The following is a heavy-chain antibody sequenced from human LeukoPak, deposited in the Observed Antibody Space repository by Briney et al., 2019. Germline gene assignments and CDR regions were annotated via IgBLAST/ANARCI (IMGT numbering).Heavy chain of an antibody. CDR2: IYHSGST. Sequence: SETPSLTCAVSGGSISSSNWWSWVRQPPGKGLEWIGEIYHSGSTNYNPSLKSRVTISVDKSKNQFSLKLSSVTAADTAVYYCAGGRGYSHGPSDYWGQGTLVTVSS. V-gene: IGHV4-4*02. CDR1: GGSISSSNW. D-gene: IGHD5-18*01. J-gene: IGHJ4*02. CDR3: AGGRGYSHGPSDY.